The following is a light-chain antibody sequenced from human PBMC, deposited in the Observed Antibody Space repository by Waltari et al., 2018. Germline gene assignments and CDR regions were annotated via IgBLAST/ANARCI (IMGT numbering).Light chain of an antibody. J-gene: IGLJ1*01. V-gene: IGLV2-8*01. CDR3: CSHGGSNNFYI. CDR1: SSDVGAYNY. Sequence: QSALTQPPSASGSPGQSVTISCTGTSSDVGAYNYVSWYQQYPGKAPKLIIYEVTNRPSGCPDRFSASKSGNTASLTVSGRQADDEADYYCCSHGGSNNFYIFGTGTTVTVL. CDR2: EVT.